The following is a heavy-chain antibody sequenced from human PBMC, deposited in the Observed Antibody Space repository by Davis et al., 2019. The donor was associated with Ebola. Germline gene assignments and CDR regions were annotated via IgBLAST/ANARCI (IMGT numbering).Heavy chain of an antibody. CDR2: IYYSGNT. CDR3: ARSTALIAVGDY. CDR1: GVSFSSYY. V-gene: IGHV4-59*12. J-gene: IGHJ4*02. Sequence: SETLSLTCTVSGVSFSSYYWSWIRQPPGKGLEWIGYIYYSGNTNYNSSLRNRVTISIDTSKNQFSLKLSSVTAADTAVYFCARSTALIAVGDYWGQGTLVSVSS. D-gene: IGHD6-19*01.